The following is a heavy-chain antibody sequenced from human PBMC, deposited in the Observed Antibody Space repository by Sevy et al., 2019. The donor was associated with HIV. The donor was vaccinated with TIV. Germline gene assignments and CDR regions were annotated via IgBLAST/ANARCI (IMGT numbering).Heavy chain of an antibody. CDR3: GRVREGWKYCSSTSCYLAYYYGMDG. J-gene: IGHJ6*02. V-gene: IGHV3-30-3*01. Sequence: GGSLRLSCAASGFTFSSYAMHWVRQAPGKGLEWVAVISYDGSNKYYADSVKGRFTISRDNSKNTLYLQMNSLRAEDTAVYYCGRVREGWKYCSSTSCYLAYYYGMDGWGQGTTVTVSS. CDR2: ISYDGSNK. D-gene: IGHD2-2*01. CDR1: GFTFSSYA.